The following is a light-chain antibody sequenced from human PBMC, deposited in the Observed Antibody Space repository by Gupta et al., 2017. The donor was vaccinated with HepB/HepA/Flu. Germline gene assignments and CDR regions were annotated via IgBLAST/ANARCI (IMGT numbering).Light chain of an antibody. CDR1: QSVSSY. CDR2: DAS. V-gene: IGKV3-11*01. Sequence: EIVLTQSPATLSLSPGERATLSCRASQSVSSYLAWYQQKPGQAPRLLIYDASNRATAIPARFSGSASGTDFTLTISSLEPEDFAVYYCQQSYSWPRTFGQGTXLEIK. CDR3: QQSYSWPRT. J-gene: IGKJ2*01.